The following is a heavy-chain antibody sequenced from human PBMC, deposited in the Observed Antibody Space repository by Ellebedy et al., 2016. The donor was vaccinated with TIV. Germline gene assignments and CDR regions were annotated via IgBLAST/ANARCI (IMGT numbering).Heavy chain of an antibody. J-gene: IGHJ6*02. CDR1: GGSISSYY. V-gene: IGHV4-59*12. CDR2: IYYSGST. CDR3: ARGSGTSPGMDV. D-gene: IGHD3-3*01. Sequence: SETLSLTXTVSGGSISSYYWSWIRQPPGKGLEWIGYIYYSGSTNYHPSLKSRVTISVDTSKNQFSLKLSSVTAADTAVYYCARGSGTSPGMDVWGQGTTVTVSS.